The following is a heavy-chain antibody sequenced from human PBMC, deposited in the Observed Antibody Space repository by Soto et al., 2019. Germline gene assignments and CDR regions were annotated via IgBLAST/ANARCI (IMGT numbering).Heavy chain of an antibody. Sequence: GASVKVSCKASGYTFTSYGISWVRQAPGQGLEWTGWISAYNGNTNYAQKLQGRVTMTTDTSTSTAYMELRSLRSDDTAVYYCARGAHEYSTSGYYFDYWGQGTLVTVSS. J-gene: IGHJ4*02. V-gene: IGHV1-18*01. D-gene: IGHD6-6*01. CDR1: GYTFTSYG. CDR3: ARGAHEYSTSGYYFDY. CDR2: ISAYNGNT.